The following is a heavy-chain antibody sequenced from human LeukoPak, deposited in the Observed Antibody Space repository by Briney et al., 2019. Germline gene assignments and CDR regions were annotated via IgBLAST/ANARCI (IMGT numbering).Heavy chain of an antibody. CDR2: ISGSGGST. V-gene: IGHV3-23*01. D-gene: IGHD2-2*01. J-gene: IGHJ5*02. CDR3: AKDGHIVVVPAALNWFDP. Sequence: GGSLRLSCSASRFTFSSYTMNWVRQAPGKGLEWVSAISGSGGSTYYADSVKGRFTISRDNSKNTLYLQMNSLRAEDTAVYYCAKDGHIVVVPAALNWFDPWGQGTLVTVSS. CDR1: RFTFSSYT.